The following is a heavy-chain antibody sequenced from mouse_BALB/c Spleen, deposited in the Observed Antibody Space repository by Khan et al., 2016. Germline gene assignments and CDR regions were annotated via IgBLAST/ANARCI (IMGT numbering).Heavy chain of an antibody. Sequence: QVQLKQSGAELARPGASVTMSCTASGYTFTSYTMHWVKQRPGQGLEWIGYINPSSGYTKYNQKFKDKATLTADTSSSTAYMQLSSLTSEDSADYYCARTHERWGQGTTLTVSS. CDR1: GYTFTSYT. CDR2: INPSSGYT. CDR3: ARTHER. V-gene: IGHV1-4*01. J-gene: IGHJ2*01.